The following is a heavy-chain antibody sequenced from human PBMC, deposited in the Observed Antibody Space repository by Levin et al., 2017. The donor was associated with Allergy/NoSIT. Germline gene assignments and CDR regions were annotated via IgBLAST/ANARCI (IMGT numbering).Heavy chain of an antibody. D-gene: IGHD5-18*01. CDR3: TTEGIQLWLGNVARYYYYGMDV. CDR2: IKSKTDGGTT. V-gene: IGHV3-15*01. Sequence: PGGSLRLSCAASGFTFSNAWMSWVRQAPGKGLEWVGRIKSKTDGGTTDYAAPVKGRFTISRDDSKNTLYLQMNSLKTEDTAVYYCTTEGIQLWLGNVARYYYYGMDVWGQGTTVTVSS. CDR1: GFTFSNAW. J-gene: IGHJ6*02.